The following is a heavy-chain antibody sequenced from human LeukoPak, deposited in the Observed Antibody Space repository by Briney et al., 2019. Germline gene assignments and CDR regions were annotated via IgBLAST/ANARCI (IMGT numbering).Heavy chain of an antibody. CDR1: GFTFSDYY. CDR3: AREEGYTYGYAFEY. V-gene: IGHV3-11*04. CDR2: ISSSGSTI. D-gene: IGHD5-18*01. Sequence: NPGGSLRLSCAASGFTFSDYYMSWIRQAPGKGLEWVSYISSSGSTIYYADSVKGRFTISRDNSKNTLYLQMNSLRAEDTAVYSCAREEGYTYGYAFEYWGQGTLVTVSS. J-gene: IGHJ4*02.